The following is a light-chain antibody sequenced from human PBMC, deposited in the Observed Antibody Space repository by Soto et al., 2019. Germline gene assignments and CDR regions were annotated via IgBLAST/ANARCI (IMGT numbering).Light chain of an antibody. J-gene: IGKJ3*01. CDR1: QRVGSDY. CDR2: GAS. CDR3: QQDGLSLT. V-gene: IGKV3-20*01. Sequence: EVELTQSPGTLSLSPGERATLYCRASQRVGSDYLAWYQQKPGKAPRLLIFGASVRATGSTDRFSGRGSGTDFTLTISRLEPEDFAVYDCQQDGLSLTFGPGTKLEI.